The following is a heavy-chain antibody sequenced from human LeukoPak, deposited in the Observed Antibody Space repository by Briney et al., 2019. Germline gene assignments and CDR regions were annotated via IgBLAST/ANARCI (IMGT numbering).Heavy chain of an antibody. CDR1: GGSISTYY. Sequence: PSETLSLTCTVSGGSISTYYWSWIRQPAGKGLEWIGRMYNSGSTNYNPSLKSRATISVDKAKNQFSLKLSSVTAADTAVYYCARLDSSSWYYFDYWGQGTLVTVSS. D-gene: IGHD6-13*01. V-gene: IGHV4-4*07. CDR3: ARLDSSSWYYFDY. CDR2: MYNSGST. J-gene: IGHJ4*02.